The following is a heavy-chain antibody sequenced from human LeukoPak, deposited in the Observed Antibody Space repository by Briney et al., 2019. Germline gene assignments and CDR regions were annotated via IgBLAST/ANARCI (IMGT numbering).Heavy chain of an antibody. D-gene: IGHD3-22*01. Sequence: SETLSLTCTVSDGSISGYYWSWIRQPPGKGLEWIGYIYHSGSTYYNPSLKSRVTISVDRSKNQFSLKLSSVTAADTAVYYCARSDDSSGYYYRPNDAFDIWGQGTMVTVSS. CDR2: IYHSGST. J-gene: IGHJ3*02. CDR3: ARSDDSSGYYYRPNDAFDI. V-gene: IGHV4-30-2*01. CDR1: DGSISGYY.